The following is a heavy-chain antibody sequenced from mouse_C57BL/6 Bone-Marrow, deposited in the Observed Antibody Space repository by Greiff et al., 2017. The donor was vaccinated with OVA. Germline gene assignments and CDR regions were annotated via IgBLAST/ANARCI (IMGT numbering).Heavy chain of an antibody. CDR3: ARSERLRDYFDY. CDR2: IYPGSGNI. J-gene: IGHJ2*01. D-gene: IGHD2-2*01. Sequence: VKLMESGAELVRPGASVKLSCKASGYTFTDYYISWVKQRPGQGLEWIARIYPGSGNIYYNEKFKGKATLTVEKSSSTAYMQLSSLTSDDSAVDFGARSERLRDYFDYWGQGTTLTV. CDR1: GYTFTDYY. V-gene: IGHV1-76*01.